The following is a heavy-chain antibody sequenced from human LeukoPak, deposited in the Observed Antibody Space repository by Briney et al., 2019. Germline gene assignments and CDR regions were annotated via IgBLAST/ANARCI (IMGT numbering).Heavy chain of an antibody. J-gene: IGHJ3*02. Sequence: GGSLRLSCAASGFTFSSYAMSWVRQAPGKGLEWVSAISGSGGSTYYADSVKGRFTISRDNSKNTLYLQMNSLRAEDTAVYYCAKRQHWGQLAHDAFDIWGQGTMVTASS. CDR2: ISGSGGST. CDR1: GFTFSSYA. V-gene: IGHV3-23*01. CDR3: AKRQHWGQLAHDAFDI. D-gene: IGHD6-13*01.